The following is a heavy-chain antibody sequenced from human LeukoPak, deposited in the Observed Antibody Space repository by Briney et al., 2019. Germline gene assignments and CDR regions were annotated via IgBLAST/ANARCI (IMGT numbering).Heavy chain of an antibody. Sequence: PGGSLRLSCAASGFTFSTYGLSWVRQAPGKGLEWVSAISGSGRSTYYADSVKGRFSISRGNSTNTLYLQMNSLRAEDAALYYCAKDRLGSSWQFDFWGQGTLVTVSS. V-gene: IGHV3-23*01. CDR2: ISGSGRST. CDR3: AKDRLGSSWQFDF. D-gene: IGHD6-13*01. J-gene: IGHJ4*02. CDR1: GFTFSTYG.